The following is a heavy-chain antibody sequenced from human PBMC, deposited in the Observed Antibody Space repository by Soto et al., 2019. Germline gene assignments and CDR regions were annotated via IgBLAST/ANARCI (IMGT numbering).Heavy chain of an antibody. J-gene: IGHJ6*02. CDR2: CIPIFGTA. CDR1: GGTFSSYA. CDR3: ASAHDFWSGYQAPLYYYYGMDV. Sequence: SVKVSCKSSGGTFSSYAISWVRQAPGQWLEWMVGCIPIFGTANYAQKFQGRVTITADESTSTAYMELSSLRSEDTAVYYCASAHDFWSGYQAPLYYYYGMDVWGQGTTVTVSS. D-gene: IGHD3-3*01. V-gene: IGHV1-69*13.